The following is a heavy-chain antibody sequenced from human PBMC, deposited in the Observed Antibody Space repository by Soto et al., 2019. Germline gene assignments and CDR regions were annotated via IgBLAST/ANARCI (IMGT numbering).Heavy chain of an antibody. CDR2: MNPNSGNT. D-gene: IGHD2-2*01. CDR3: ARGFSSHSLNWFDP. Sequence: QVQMEQSGAEVKKPGASVKVSCKASEYTFTSYDINWVRQATGQGLEWMGWMNPNSGNTGYAQKFQGRVIMTRNTSLSTAYMELTSLTSEDTAVYYCARGFSSHSLNWFDPWGQGTLVPVSS. J-gene: IGHJ5*02. V-gene: IGHV1-8*01. CDR1: EYTFTSYD.